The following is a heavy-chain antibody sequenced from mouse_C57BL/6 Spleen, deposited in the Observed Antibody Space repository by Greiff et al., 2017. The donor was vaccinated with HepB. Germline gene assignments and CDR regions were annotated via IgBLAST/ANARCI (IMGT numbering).Heavy chain of an antibody. CDR3: ARQEDDYDRYFDV. Sequence: EVMLVESGGGLVKPGGSLKLSCAASGFTFSDYGMHWVRQAPEKGLEWVAYISSGSSTIYYADTVKGRFTISRDNAKNTLFLQMTSLRSEDTAMYYCARQEDDYDRYFDVWGTGTTVTVSS. D-gene: IGHD2-4*01. V-gene: IGHV5-17*01. CDR1: GFTFSDYG. CDR2: ISSGSSTI. J-gene: IGHJ1*03.